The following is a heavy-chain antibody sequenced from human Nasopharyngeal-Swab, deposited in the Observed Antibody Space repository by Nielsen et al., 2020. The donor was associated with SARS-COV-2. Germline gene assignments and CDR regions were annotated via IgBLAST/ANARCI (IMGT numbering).Heavy chain of an antibody. Sequence: GESLKISCAASGFTFSSYAMHWVRQAPGKGLEWVAVISYDGSNKYYADSVKGRFTISRDNSKNTLYLQMNSLGAEDTAVYYCARDLGGQFDPWGQGTLVAVSS. V-gene: IGHV3-30-3*01. CDR1: GFTFSSYA. CDR3: ARDLGGQFDP. CDR2: ISYDGSNK. D-gene: IGHD2-15*01. J-gene: IGHJ5*02.